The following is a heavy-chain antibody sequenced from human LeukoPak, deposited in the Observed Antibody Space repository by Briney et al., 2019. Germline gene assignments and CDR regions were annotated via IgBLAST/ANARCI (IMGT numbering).Heavy chain of an antibody. CDR2: IKTDNAGGTT. CDR3: TTIYMGATFDF. CDR1: GFTFSSYS. J-gene: IGHJ4*02. Sequence: GGSLRLSCTASGFTFSSYSMNWVRQAPGKGLEWVGRIKTDNAGGTTDYAAPVKGRFTISRDDSDSTLYLQMHSLKTEDTAIYYCTTIYMGATFDFWGQGALVAVSS. D-gene: IGHD1-26*01. V-gene: IGHV3-15*01.